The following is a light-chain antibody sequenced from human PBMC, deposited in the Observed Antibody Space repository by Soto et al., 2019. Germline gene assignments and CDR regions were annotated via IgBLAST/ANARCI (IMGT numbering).Light chain of an antibody. CDR3: ISYAGSNNYV. CDR2: EVS. J-gene: IGLJ1*01. CDR1: SSDVGGYSS. Sequence: QSALTQPPSASGSPGQSVTISCTGTSSDVGGYSSVAWFQHHPGKAPKLMIYEVSKRPSGVPDRFSGPKSGNTASLTVSGLQAEDEADYYCISYAGSNNYVFGTGTKVTVL. V-gene: IGLV2-8*01.